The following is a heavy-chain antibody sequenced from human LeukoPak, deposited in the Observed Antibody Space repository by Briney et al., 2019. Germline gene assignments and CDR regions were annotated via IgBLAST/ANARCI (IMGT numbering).Heavy chain of an antibody. D-gene: IGHD3-22*01. CDR3: AKGRYYDSSAYYSLDYFDY. J-gene: IGHJ4*02. CDR1: GSTFSNYG. Sequence: PGGSLRLSCAASGSTFSNYGMHWVRQAPGKGLEWVAVISYDGSNKYYADSVKGRFTISRDNSKNTLYLQMNSLRAEDTAVYYCAKGRYYDSSAYYSLDYFDYWGQGTLVTVSS. V-gene: IGHV3-30*18. CDR2: ISYDGSNK.